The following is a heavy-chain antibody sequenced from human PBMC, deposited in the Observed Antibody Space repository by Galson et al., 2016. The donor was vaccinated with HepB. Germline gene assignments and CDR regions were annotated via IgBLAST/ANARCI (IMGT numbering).Heavy chain of an antibody. V-gene: IGHV1-46*01. CDR1: GYTFTSYY. Sequence: SVKVSCKASGYTFTSYYIHWVRQAPGQGLEWMGLINPAAGSISYAQKFQARVTMTRDTSTSTVYMELSNLRSADTAVYYCARRFGDYGGPFDCWGQGTLVTVSS. J-gene: IGHJ4*02. D-gene: IGHD4-17*01. CDR2: INPAAGSI. CDR3: ARRFGDYGGPFDC.